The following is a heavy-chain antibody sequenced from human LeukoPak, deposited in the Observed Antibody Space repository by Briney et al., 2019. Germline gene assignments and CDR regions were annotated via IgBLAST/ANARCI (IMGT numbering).Heavy chain of an antibody. V-gene: IGHV3-74*01. D-gene: IGHD3-16*01. CDR1: GFAFSAYW. CDR3: VRDLILVWAPGDDFDF. Sequence: GGSLRLSCAASGFAFSAYWMHWVRQAPGKGLEWVSRINEEATTITYADSVKSRFIISRDNSKKSLYLQMNNLRAEDTAVYYCVRDLILVWAPGDDFDFWGQGTLVIVSS. CDR2: INEEATTI. J-gene: IGHJ4*02.